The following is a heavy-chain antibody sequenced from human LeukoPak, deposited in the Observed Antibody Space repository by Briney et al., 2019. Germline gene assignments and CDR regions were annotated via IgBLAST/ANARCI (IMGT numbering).Heavy chain of an antibody. V-gene: IGHV1-69*05. Sequence: SVKVSCKASGGTFSSDAISWGRQAPGQGLEWMGGIIPIFGTANYAQKFQGRVTITTDESTSTAYMELSSLRSEDTAVYYCARGSTSGYVQFDAFDIWGQGTMVTVSS. CDR3: ARGSTSGYVQFDAFDI. CDR1: GGTFSSDA. CDR2: IIPIFGTA. J-gene: IGHJ3*02. D-gene: IGHD5-12*01.